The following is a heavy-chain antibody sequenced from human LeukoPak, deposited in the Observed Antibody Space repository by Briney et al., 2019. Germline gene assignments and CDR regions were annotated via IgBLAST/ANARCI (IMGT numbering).Heavy chain of an antibody. CDR3: ARSKRRGDYGDLDI. D-gene: IGHD4-17*01. CDR1: GGSISSYY. CDR2: IYYSGST. V-gene: IGHV4-59*01. J-gene: IGHJ3*02. Sequence: SETLSLTCTVSGGSISSYYWSWIRQPPGKGLEWIGYIYYSGSTNYNPPLKSRVTISVDTSKNQFSLKLSSVTAADTAVYYCARSKRRGDYGDLDIWGQGTMVTVSS.